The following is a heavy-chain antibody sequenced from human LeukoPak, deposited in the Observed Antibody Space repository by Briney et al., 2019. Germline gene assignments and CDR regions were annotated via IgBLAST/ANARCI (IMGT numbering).Heavy chain of an antibody. D-gene: IGHD4-17*01. Sequence: PGRSLRLSCAASGFTFSNYWMHWVRQAPGKGLEWVSRINPDGSSSNYADSVKGRFTMSRDNAKSMVYLQMDGLRAEDTAVFSCVRQAVSGDSGIAYWGRGVLVTVSS. CDR2: INPDGSSS. V-gene: IGHV3-74*01. J-gene: IGHJ4*02. CDR3: VRQAVSGDSGIAY. CDR1: GFTFSNYW.